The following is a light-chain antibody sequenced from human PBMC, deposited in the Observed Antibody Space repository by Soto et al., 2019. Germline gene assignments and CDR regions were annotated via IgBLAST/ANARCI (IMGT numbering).Light chain of an antibody. V-gene: IGKV3-20*01. J-gene: IGKJ1*01. CDR1: QSVSSSY. CDR3: QQYGSSPT. Sequence: EIVLTQSPGTLSLSPGERATLSCRASQSVSSSYLAWYQQKPGQAPRLLIYGASSRATGIPDRFSGSGSGTDVTPTISRLEPEEFAVYYCQQYGSSPTFGQGTKVEIK. CDR2: GAS.